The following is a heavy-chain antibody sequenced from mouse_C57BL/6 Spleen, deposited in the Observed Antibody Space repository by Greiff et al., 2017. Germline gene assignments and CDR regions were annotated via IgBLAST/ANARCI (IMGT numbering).Heavy chain of an antibody. CDR3: ARGRKLGGFDY. J-gene: IGHJ2*01. D-gene: IGHD4-1*01. Sequence: EVKVVESGGDLVKPGGSLTLSCAASGFTFSSYGMPWVRQTPDKRLEWVATIRSGGSYTYYPASVSGRFTISRDKAKNTLYMQISSLKSEDTAVYYCARGRKLGGFDYWGQGTTLTVSS. CDR1: GFTFSSYG. V-gene: IGHV5-6*01. CDR2: IRSGGSYT.